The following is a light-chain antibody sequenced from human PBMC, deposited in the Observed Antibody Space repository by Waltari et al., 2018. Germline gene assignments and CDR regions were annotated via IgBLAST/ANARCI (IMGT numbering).Light chain of an antibody. CDR1: QSVSRNY. V-gene: IGKV3-20*01. J-gene: IGKJ1*01. Sequence: PGERATLSCRASQSVSRNYLAWFQQKPGQAPRLLIYGASSRATGTPDRFSGSGSGTDFTLTISRLEPEDFAVYYCQEYDDSPPWTFGQGTKVEIK. CDR2: GAS. CDR3: QEYDDSPPWT.